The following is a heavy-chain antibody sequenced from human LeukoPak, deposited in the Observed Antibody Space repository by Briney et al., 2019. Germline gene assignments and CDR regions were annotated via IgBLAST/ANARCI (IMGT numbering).Heavy chain of an antibody. J-gene: IGHJ4*02. V-gene: IGHV3-7*01. Sequence: GGSLRLSCAASGFTFSSYAMSWVRQAPGKGLEWVANIKQDGSEKYYVDSVKGRFTISRDNAKNSLYLQMNSLRAEDTAVYYCARTRGSYSLDYWGQGTLVTVSS. D-gene: IGHD3-10*01. CDR2: IKQDGSEK. CDR1: GFTFSSYA. CDR3: ARTRGSYSLDY.